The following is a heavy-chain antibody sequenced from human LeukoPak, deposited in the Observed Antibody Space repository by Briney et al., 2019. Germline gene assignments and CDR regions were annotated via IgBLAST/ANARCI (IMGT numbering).Heavy chain of an antibody. CDR1: GYSISTGYY. Sequence: SETLSLTCTVSGYSISTGYYWGWVRQPPGKRLEWIGTVYHSGSTYYNPSLRSRAAISVDTSRNQFSLRLRSMTAADTAVYYCARVTSRLGWFDPWGQGTLVTVSS. CDR3: ARVTSRLGWFDP. CDR2: VYHSGST. J-gene: IGHJ5*02. V-gene: IGHV4-38-2*02. D-gene: IGHD1-14*01.